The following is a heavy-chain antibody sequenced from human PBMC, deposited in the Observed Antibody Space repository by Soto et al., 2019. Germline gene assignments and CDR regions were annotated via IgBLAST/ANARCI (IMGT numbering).Heavy chain of an antibody. V-gene: IGHV3-48*03. Sequence: GGSLRLSCAASGFTFSSYEMNWVRQAPGKGLEWVSYISSSGSTIYYADSVKGRFTISRDNAKNSLYLQMNSLRAEDTAVYYCASRAEYYDFWSGSVDYWGQGTTVTVSS. CDR1: GFTFSSYE. J-gene: IGHJ4*03. CDR3: ASRAEYYDFWSGSVDY. D-gene: IGHD3-3*01. CDR2: ISSSGSTI.